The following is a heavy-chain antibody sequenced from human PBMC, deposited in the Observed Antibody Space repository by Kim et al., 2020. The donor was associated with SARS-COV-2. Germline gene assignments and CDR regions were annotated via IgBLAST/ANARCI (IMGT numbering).Heavy chain of an antibody. V-gene: IGHV3-30*04. D-gene: IGHD5-18*01. Sequence: GGSLRLSCAASGFTFSSYAMHWVRQVPGKGLEWVAVISYDEGSKYYADSVTGRFTISRDNSKNTLFLQMNSLGADDTAVYYCARADVDTTKAYFFDNWGDRALVTASP. CDR3: ARADVDTTKAYFFDN. CDR2: ISYDEGSK. CDR1: GFTFSSYA. J-gene: IGHJ4*03.